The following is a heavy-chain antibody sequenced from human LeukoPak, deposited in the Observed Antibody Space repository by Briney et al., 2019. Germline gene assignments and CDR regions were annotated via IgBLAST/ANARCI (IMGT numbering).Heavy chain of an antibody. V-gene: IGHV3-64*01. CDR1: GFTYRSYV. CDR2: ISSNGGST. J-gene: IGHJ4*02. Sequence: GGSLRLSCAASGFTYRSYVMHGVRQAPGKGLEYVSAISSNGGSTYYLNSVKGRFTITRDNSKNTLYLQMGSLRAEDMAIYYCARSKRYCTNGICYTNGGFDHWGQGTLVTVSS. CDR3: ARSKRYCTNGICYTNGGFDH. D-gene: IGHD2-8*01.